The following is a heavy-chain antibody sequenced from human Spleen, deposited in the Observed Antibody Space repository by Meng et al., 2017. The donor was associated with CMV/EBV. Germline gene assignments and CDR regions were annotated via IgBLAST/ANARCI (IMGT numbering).Heavy chain of an antibody. CDR2: ISGSGTTM. D-gene: IGHD4-11*01. Sequence: GESLKISCVASGFTFSDYYMSWIRQAPGKGLEWVSCISGSGTTMYHADSVKGRFTISRDNAKNSLFLQMNSLRAEDTAVYYCARLAYSNSPLDYWGQGTLVTVSS. J-gene: IGHJ4*02. CDR1: GFTFSDYY. CDR3: ARLAYSNSPLDY. V-gene: IGHV3-11*04.